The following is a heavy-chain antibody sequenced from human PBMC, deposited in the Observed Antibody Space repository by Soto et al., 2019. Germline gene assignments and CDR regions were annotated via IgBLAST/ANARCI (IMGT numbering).Heavy chain of an antibody. J-gene: IGHJ6*04. Sequence: GGSLRLSCAASGFTFSSYSMNWVRQAPGKGLEWVSSISSSSSYIYYADSVKGRFTISRDNAKNSLYLQMNSLRAEDTAVYYCARFVVLHLGMDVCGKGSTVTGSA. CDR3: ARFVVLHLGMDV. V-gene: IGHV3-21*01. CDR2: ISSSSSYI. CDR1: GFTFSSYS. D-gene: IGHD2-21*01.